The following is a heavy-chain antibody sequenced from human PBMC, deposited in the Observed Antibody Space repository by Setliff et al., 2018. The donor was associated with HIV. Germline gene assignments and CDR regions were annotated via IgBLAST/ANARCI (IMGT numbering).Heavy chain of an antibody. D-gene: IGHD5-18*01. V-gene: IGHV4-59*01. J-gene: IGHJ6*03. CDR1: GGSISSYY. CDR3: ARGSRGYSYAYYYYYMDV. Sequence: PSETLSLTCTVSGGSISSYYWSWIRQPPGKGLEWIGYIYYSGSTNYNPSLKSRVTMSVDTSKNQFSLKLSSVTAADTAVYYCARGSRGYSYAYYYYYMDVWGKGTTVTVPS. CDR2: IYYSGST.